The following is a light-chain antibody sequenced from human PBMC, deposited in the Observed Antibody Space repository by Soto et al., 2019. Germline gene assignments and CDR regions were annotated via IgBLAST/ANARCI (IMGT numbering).Light chain of an antibody. CDR3: SSYTSSSPYV. Sequence: QSVLTQPPSASGTPGQRVTISCSGSSSNIGSNTVNWYQQLPGTAPKLLIYSNNQRPSGVPDRFSGSKSDNTASLTISGLQAEDEADYYCSSYTSSSPYVFGTGTKVT. V-gene: IGLV1-44*01. J-gene: IGLJ1*01. CDR2: SNN. CDR1: SSNIGSNT.